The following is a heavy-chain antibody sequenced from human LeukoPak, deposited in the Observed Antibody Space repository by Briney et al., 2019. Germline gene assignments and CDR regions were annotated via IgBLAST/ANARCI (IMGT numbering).Heavy chain of an antibody. CDR2: INPNSGGT. CDR1: GYTFTGYY. D-gene: IGHD2-15*01. J-gene: IGHJ4*02. V-gene: IGHV1-2*02. Sequence: ASVKVSCKASGYTFTGYYMHWVRQAPEQGLEWMGWINPNSGGTNYAQKFQGRVTMTRDTSISTAYMELSRLRSDDTAVYYCARYPSGGPLEGAFDYWGQGTLVTVSS. CDR3: ARYPSGGPLEGAFDY.